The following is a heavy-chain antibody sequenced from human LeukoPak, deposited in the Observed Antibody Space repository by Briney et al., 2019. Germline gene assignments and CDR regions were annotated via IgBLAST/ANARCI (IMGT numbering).Heavy chain of an antibody. V-gene: IGHV3-74*01. D-gene: IGHD3-10*01. Sequence: GGSLRLSCAASGFTFSSYWMHWVRQAPGKGLVWVSRINTAGSSTTYADSVKGRFTISRDNAKNTLYLQRNSLRAEDTAVYDCARDPHPVSDYGSGSHDYWGPGTLVTVSS. CDR2: INTAGSST. J-gene: IGHJ4*02. CDR1: GFTFSSYW. CDR3: ARDPHPVSDYGSGSHDY.